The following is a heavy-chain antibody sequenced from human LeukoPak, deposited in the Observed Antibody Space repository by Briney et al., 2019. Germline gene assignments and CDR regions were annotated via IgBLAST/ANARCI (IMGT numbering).Heavy chain of an antibody. V-gene: IGHV4-59*12. CDR2: IYYSGST. Sequence: PSETLSLTCTVSGGSINSYYWSWIRQPPGKGLEWIGYIYYSGSTKYNPSLKSRVTISVDTSKNQFSLKLNSVTAADTAVYYCARGGGYSSDLVIDYWGQGTLVTVSS. CDR1: GGSINSYY. CDR3: ARGGGYSSDLVIDY. J-gene: IGHJ4*02. D-gene: IGHD6-19*01.